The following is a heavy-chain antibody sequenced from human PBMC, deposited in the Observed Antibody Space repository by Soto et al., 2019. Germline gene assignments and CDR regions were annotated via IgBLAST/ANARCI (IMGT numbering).Heavy chain of an antibody. D-gene: IGHD3-10*01. J-gene: IGHJ6*02. CDR1: GFTFSSYG. V-gene: IGHV3-30*18. CDR2: ISQDSSKK. CDR3: AKDPGGFDV. Sequence: PGGYLRLSCAASGFTFSSYGMHWVRQAPGKGLEWVALISQDSSKKNYADSVKGRFTISRDNSRNTLYLQLNSLRAEDTAVYYCAKDPGGFDVWVQGTTVTFSS.